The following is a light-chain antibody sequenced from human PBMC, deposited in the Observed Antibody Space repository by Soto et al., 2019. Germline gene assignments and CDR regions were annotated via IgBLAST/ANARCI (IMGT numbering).Light chain of an antibody. V-gene: IGKV1-39*01. CDR3: QQPPYT. Sequence: IQMTQSPSSLSASVGDRVTITCRASQTPRTFLNWYQQKPGKAPKLLIYATSTLQSGVPSRFSGRDSGADFTLTINNLQPEDFATYYCQQPPYTFGPGTKVDI. J-gene: IGKJ3*01. CDR2: ATS. CDR1: QTPRTF.